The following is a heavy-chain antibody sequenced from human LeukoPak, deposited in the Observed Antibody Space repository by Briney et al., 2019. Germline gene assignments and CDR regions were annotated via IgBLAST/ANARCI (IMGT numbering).Heavy chain of an antibody. CDR2: IYTGGST. Sequence: GVSLRLSRAASGFTVNSNYMSWVRQAPGKGLEWVALIYTGGSTYYADSVRGRFTISRDNSKNTLYLQINSLRPEDTAIYYCARGFGKAAADVFGGYTMDVWGQGTTVTVSS. CDR3: ARGFGKAAADVFGGYTMDV. D-gene: IGHD6-13*01. CDR1: GFTVNSNY. J-gene: IGHJ6*02. V-gene: IGHV3-66*02.